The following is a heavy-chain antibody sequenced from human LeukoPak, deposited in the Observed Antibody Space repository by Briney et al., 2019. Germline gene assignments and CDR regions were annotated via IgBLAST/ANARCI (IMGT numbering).Heavy chain of an antibody. CDR1: GGAIISYY. V-gene: IGHV4-4*07. CDR2: IYLTGNT. J-gene: IGHJ6*03. CDR3: ARLKFYDSTGYSPGYYMDV. D-gene: IGHD3-22*01. Sequence: PSETLSLTCSVSGGAIISYYWSWIRQPAGKGPEWIGRIYLTGNTDYNPSLKTRVTMSTDLSKEQFSLRLRSVTAADTAVYYCARLKFYDSTGYSPGYYMDVWGKGTAVTVSS.